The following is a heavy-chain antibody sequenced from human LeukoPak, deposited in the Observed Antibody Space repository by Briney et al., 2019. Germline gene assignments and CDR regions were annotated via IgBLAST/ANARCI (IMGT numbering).Heavy chain of an antibody. Sequence: PGGSLRLSCAASGFTFSSYGMSWVRQAPGKGLEWVSGISWNSGSIGYADSVKGRFTISRDNAKNSLYLQMNSRRAEDMALYYCAKDGGAYSGSYYGIDYWGQGTLVTVSS. CDR2: ISWNSGSI. J-gene: IGHJ4*02. V-gene: IGHV3-9*03. CDR3: AKDGGAYSGSYYGIDY. CDR1: GFTFSSYG. D-gene: IGHD1-26*01.